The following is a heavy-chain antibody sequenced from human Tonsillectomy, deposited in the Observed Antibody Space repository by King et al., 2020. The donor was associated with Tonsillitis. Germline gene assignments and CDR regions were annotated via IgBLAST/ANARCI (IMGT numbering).Heavy chain of an antibody. Sequence: QLVQSGAEVKKPGASVKVSCKASGYTFTSYYMHWVRQAPGQRLEWMGMINPSGGTTSYAQKFQGRVTMTRDTSTNTVYMELSSLRSEDTAVYYCASDRPFRSASCYGASWFDPLVQGTLVTVCS. CDR2: INPSGGTT. CDR1: GYTFTSYY. J-gene: IGHJ5*02. V-gene: IGHV1-46*01. CDR3: ASDRPFRSASCYGASWFDP. D-gene: IGHD2-2*01.